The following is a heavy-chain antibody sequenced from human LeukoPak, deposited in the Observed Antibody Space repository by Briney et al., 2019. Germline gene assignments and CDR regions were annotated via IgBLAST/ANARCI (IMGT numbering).Heavy chain of an antibody. CDR3: ARNGGYDILTGYDFDY. CDR1: GYTFTSYG. J-gene: IGHJ4*02. Sequence: GASVKVSCKASGYTFTSYGISWVRQAPGQGLEWMGCISAYNGNTNYAQKLQGRVTMTTDTSTSTAYMELRSLRSDDTAVYYCARNGGYDILTGYDFDYWGQGTLVTVSS. V-gene: IGHV1-18*04. D-gene: IGHD3-9*01. CDR2: ISAYNGNT.